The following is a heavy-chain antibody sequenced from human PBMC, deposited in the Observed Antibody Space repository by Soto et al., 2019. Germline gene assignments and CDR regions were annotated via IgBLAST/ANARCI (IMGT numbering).Heavy chain of an antibody. CDR3: AHAGDGYSLADY. Sequence: QITLKESGPTLVKPTQTLTLTCTFSGFSLSTSGVGVGWIRQPPGKSLEWLALIYWDDDKRYSPSLKSRLTITKDTSKNQVVITMTNLGPVDTATYYCAHAGDGYSLADYWGQGTLVTVSS. CDR2: IYWDDDK. V-gene: IGHV2-5*02. J-gene: IGHJ4*02. CDR1: GFSLSTSGVG. D-gene: IGHD5-18*01.